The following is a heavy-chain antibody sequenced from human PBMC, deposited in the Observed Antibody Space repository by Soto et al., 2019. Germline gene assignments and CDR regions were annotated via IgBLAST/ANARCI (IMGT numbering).Heavy chain of an antibody. CDR2: IKEDGSEK. J-gene: IGHJ4*02. V-gene: IGHV3-7*01. Sequence: EVQLVESGGDLVQPGGSLRLSCVASGFTFNTYWRSWVSQAAGKGLEWVANIKEDGSEKYYVDSVKGRFPISRYNAKNLLYLQMNSLGAGDTAMYYCARFTRGSSGDYWGQGTLVTVSS. D-gene: IGHD6-25*01. CDR1: GFTFNTYW. CDR3: ARFTRGSSGDY.